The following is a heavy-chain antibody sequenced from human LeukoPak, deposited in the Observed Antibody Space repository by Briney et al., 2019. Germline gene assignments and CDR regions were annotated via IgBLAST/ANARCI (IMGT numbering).Heavy chain of an antibody. Sequence: GGSLRLSCAASEFTFSSYSMNWVRQAPGKGLEWVSSISSSSSYIYYADSVKGRFTISRDNAKNSLYLQMNSLRAEDTAVYYCARDRGGYGDYHFDYWGQGTLVTVSS. CDR2: ISSSSSYI. CDR1: EFTFSSYS. CDR3: ARDRGGYGDYHFDY. J-gene: IGHJ4*02. D-gene: IGHD4-17*01. V-gene: IGHV3-21*01.